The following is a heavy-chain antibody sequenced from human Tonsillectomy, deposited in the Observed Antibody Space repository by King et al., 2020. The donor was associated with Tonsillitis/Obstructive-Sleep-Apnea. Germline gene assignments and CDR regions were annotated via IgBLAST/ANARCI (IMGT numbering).Heavy chain of an antibody. Sequence: VQLVESGGDLVQPGGSLRLSCAASGFTFSNYWMSWVRQAPGKGLEWVATPNQDGGVKHYVDSVKGRFTISRDNAKNSLYVQMNSLRVEDTAVYYCARLRDSGTTYDQWGQGTLVTVSS. V-gene: IGHV3-7*01. CDR3: ARLRDSGTTYDQ. D-gene: IGHD1-14*01. CDR1: GFTFSNYW. CDR2: PNQDGGVK. J-gene: IGHJ4*02.